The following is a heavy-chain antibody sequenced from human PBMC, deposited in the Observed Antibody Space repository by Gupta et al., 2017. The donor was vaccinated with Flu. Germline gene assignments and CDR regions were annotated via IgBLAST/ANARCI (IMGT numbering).Heavy chain of an antibody. CDR2: ISSSGATI. D-gene: IGHD5-12*01. V-gene: IGHV3-11*01. Sequence: IRQAPGKGLEWVSYISSSGATIYYADSVKGRFTISRDNAKNSLYLQIKSLRVEDTAVYYCARDTVDRDGMDVWGQGTTVTVSS. J-gene: IGHJ6*02. CDR3: ARDTVDRDGMDV.